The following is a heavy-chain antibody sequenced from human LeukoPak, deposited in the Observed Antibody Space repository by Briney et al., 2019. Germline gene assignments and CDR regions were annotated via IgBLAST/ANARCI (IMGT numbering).Heavy chain of an antibody. J-gene: IGHJ4*02. Sequence: SETLSLTCTVSGGSISSDYWSWTRQPPGKGLEWIGYIYYSGSTNYNPSLKSRVTISVDTSKNQFSLKLSSVTAADTAVYYCARQISSGWLDYWGQGTLVTVSS. D-gene: IGHD6-19*01. CDR3: ARQISSGWLDY. CDR2: IYYSGST. CDR1: GGSISSDY. V-gene: IGHV4-59*08.